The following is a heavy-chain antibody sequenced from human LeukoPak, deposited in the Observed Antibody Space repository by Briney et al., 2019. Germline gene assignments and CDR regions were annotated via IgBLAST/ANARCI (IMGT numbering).Heavy chain of an antibody. CDR1: GDSISSGSHY. V-gene: IGHV4-39*07. D-gene: IGHD2-21*01. CDR2: IFYSGRT. J-gene: IGHJ5*01. Sequence: SETLSLTCTVAGDSISSGSHYWGWIRLPPGNGQEWIGSIFYSGRTYYTPSLKSRVTMSLDTSKNQFSLRLTSVTAADTAVYYCARQVAVVEPTDPNWFDSWGQGTLVTVSS. CDR3: ARQVAVVEPTDPNWFDS.